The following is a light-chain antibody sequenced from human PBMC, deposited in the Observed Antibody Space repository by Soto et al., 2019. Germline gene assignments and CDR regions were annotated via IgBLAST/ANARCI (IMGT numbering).Light chain of an antibody. V-gene: IGLV1-47*01. CDR3: AAWDDSLSVV. CDR2: RNN. J-gene: IGLJ2*01. Sequence: QSVLTQPPSASGTPGQRVTITCSGSSSNIGSNYVYWYQQLPGTAPKLLIYRNNQRPSGVPDRFSGSKSGTSASLAISGLRSEDEAGYYCAAWDDSLSVVFGGGTKLTV. CDR1: SSNIGSNY.